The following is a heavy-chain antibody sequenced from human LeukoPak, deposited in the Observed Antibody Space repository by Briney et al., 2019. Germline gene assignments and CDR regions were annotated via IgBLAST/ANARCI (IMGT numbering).Heavy chain of an antibody. Sequence: GGSLRLSCAASGFTFSSYAMHWVRQAPGKGLEWVAVISYDGSNKYYADSVKGRFTISRDNSKNTLYLQMNSLRAEDTAVYYCAKAELRYFDWLYPYYYGMDVWGQGTTVTVSS. D-gene: IGHD3-9*01. CDR2: ISYDGSNK. CDR1: GFTFSSYA. J-gene: IGHJ6*02. V-gene: IGHV3-30*07. CDR3: AKAELRYFDWLYPYYYGMDV.